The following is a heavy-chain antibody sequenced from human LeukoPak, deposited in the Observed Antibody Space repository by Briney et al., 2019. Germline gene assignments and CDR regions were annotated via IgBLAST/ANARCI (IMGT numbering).Heavy chain of an antibody. V-gene: IGHV4-59*01. D-gene: IGHD6-6*01. CDR2: IYYSGST. CDR3: AREKQLVRFDY. J-gene: IGHJ4*02. Sequence: SETLSLTCTVSGGSISSYYWSWIRQPPGKGLEWIGYIYYSGSTNYNPSLKSRVTISVDTSKNQFSLKLSSVTAADTAVYYCAREKQLVRFDYWGQGTLVTVSS. CDR1: GGSISSYY.